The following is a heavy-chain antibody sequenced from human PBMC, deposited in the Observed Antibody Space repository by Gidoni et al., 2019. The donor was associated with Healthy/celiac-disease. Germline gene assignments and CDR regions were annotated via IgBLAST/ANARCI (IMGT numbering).Heavy chain of an antibody. J-gene: IGHJ4*02. D-gene: IGHD6-19*01. V-gene: IGHV3-11*06. CDR2: ISVSSNYT. CDR3: ARDSELGYSSDWYYY. CDR1: GFTFSDYY. Sequence: QVQLVESGGGLVKPGGSLRLSCVASGFTFSDYYMSWIRQAPGKGLEWVSYISVSSNYTNYADSVKGRFTISRDNAKNSLYLQMNSLRAEDTAVYYCARDSELGYSSDWYYYWGQGTLVTVSS.